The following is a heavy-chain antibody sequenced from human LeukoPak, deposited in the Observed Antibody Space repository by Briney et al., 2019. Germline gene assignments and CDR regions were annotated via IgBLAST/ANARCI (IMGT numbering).Heavy chain of an antibody. V-gene: IGHV3-30*02. Sequence: SGGSLRLSCAASGFTFSSYGMHWVRQAPGKGLEWVAFIRYDGSNKYYADSVKGRFTISRDNSKNTLYLQMNSLRAEDTALYYCARGGFKYNYYDAMDVWGQGTTVTVSS. CDR1: GFTFSSYG. J-gene: IGHJ6*02. D-gene: IGHD2-15*01. CDR2: IRYDGSNK. CDR3: ARGGFKYNYYDAMDV.